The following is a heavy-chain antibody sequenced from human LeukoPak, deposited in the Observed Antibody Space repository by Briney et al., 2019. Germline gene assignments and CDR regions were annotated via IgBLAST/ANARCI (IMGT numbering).Heavy chain of an antibody. Sequence: GGSLRLPCAASGFTFNSYWMSWVRQAPGKGLEWVANIKEDGSEQYYVDSVKGRFTISRDNSKNTLYLQMNSLRAEDTAVYYCARDSIAVAGTLDYWGQGTLVTVSS. D-gene: IGHD6-19*01. J-gene: IGHJ4*02. CDR3: ARDSIAVAGTLDY. CDR2: IKEDGSEQ. CDR1: GFTFNSYW. V-gene: IGHV3-7*01.